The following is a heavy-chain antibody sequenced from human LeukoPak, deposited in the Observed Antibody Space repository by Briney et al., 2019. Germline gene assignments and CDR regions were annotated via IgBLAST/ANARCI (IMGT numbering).Heavy chain of an antibody. CDR2: IYTSGST. CDR1: GGSISSGSYY. V-gene: IGHV4-61*02. CDR3: VRDQYYYGSGTPFDP. J-gene: IGHJ5*02. D-gene: IGHD3-10*01. Sequence: SETLSLTCTVSGGSISSGSYYWSWIRQPAGKGLEWIGRIYTSGSTNYNPSLKSRVTISVDTSKNQFSLKLSSVTAADTAVYYCVRDQYYYGSGTPFDPWGQGTLVTVSS.